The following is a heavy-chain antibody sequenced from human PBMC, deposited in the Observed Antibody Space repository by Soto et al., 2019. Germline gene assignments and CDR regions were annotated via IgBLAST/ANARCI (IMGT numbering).Heavy chain of an antibody. J-gene: IGHJ4*03. V-gene: IGHV5-51*01. CDR2: IYPGDSDI. D-gene: IGHD6-13*01. CDR3: ARFRAPRRQLISMSFHL. Sequence: GESLKISCKASGYDFTNYWIAWVRQTPGRGLEWMGMIYPGDSDIRYNPSFRGRVTISADKSITSAFVQWGSLKASDSAIYYCARFRAPRRQLISMSFHLWGLGTLVTVSS. CDR1: GYDFTNYW.